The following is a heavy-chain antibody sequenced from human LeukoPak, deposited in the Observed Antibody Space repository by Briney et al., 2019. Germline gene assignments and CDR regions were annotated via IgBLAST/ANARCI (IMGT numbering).Heavy chain of an antibody. Sequence: KSGGSLRLSRAAPGFSFSSYRMNSVRQAPGKGLEWVSSISASSGYIYYADSVKGRFTISRDNAKNSLYLQMNSLRAEDTAVYYCTGPLYDSSGYWGQGTLVTVSS. J-gene: IGHJ4*02. CDR1: GFSFSSYR. CDR2: ISASSGYI. V-gene: IGHV3-21*01. D-gene: IGHD3-22*01. CDR3: TGPLYDSSGY.